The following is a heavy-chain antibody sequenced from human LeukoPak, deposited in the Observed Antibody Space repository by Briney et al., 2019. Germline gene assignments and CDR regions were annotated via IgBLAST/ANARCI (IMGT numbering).Heavy chain of an antibody. D-gene: IGHD7-27*01. CDR1: GGSISSSSYY. CDR2: IYYSGST. V-gene: IGHV4-39*01. J-gene: IGHJ2*01. Sequence: PSENLSLNCTVSGGSISSSSYYWGWIRQPPGKGLEWIGSIYYSGSTYYNPSLKSRVTISVDTSKNQFSLKLSSVTAADTAVYYCARVDWGSHWYFDLWGRGTLVTVSS. CDR3: ARVDWGSHWYFDL.